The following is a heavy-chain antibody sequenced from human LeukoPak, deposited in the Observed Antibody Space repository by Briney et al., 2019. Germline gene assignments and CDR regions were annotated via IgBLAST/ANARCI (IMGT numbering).Heavy chain of an antibody. J-gene: IGHJ4*02. CDR2: INPNSGGT. V-gene: IGHV1-2*02. CDR1: GYTLTGYY. D-gene: IGHD6-25*01. Sequence: GASLKLACTASGYTLTGYYMDCVRHAPGHGLEWIGWINPNSGGTNYAQKFQGRVTMTRGTSISTAYMELSRLGSDDTAVYYCARDVQGQRLKDNWGQGTLFTVSS. CDR3: ARDVQGQRLKDN.